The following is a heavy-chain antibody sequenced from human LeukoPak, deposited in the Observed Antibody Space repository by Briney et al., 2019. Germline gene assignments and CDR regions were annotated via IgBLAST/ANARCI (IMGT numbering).Heavy chain of an antibody. CDR1: GGTFSSYA. D-gene: IGHD5-24*01. Sequence: GASVKVSCKASGGTFSSYAISWVRQAPGQGLEWMGGIIPIFGTANYAQKFQGRVTITADVSTSTAYMELSSLRSEDTAVYYCARDRRGDGYTYGSTFLAGYWGQGTLVTVSS. CDR2: IIPIFGTA. CDR3: ARDRRGDGYTYGSTFLAGY. V-gene: IGHV1-69*13. J-gene: IGHJ4*02.